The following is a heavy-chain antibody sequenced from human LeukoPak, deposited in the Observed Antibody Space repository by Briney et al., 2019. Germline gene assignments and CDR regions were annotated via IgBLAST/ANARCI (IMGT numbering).Heavy chain of an antibody. V-gene: IGHV3-49*04. CDR3: TSTLGYCSGGSCYPQH. J-gene: IGHJ1*01. D-gene: IGHD2-15*01. CDR1: GFTFGDHA. CDR2: IRSKGYGGTT. Sequence: TGGSLRLSCITSGFTFGDHAMSWVRQAPGKGLDWVGFIRSKGYGGTTEYAASVKGRFTISRDDSKSIAYLQMNSLKTEDTAVYYCTSTLGYCSGGSCYPQHWGQGTLVTVSS.